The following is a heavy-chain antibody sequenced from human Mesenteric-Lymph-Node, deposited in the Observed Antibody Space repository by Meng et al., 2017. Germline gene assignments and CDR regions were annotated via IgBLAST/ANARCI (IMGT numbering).Heavy chain of an antibody. Sequence: ASVKVSCKASGYTFTGYYMRWVRQAPGQGLEWMGWINPNSGGTNYAQKFQGRVTMTRDTSISTAYMELSRLRSDDTAVYYCARDPSYYYGSGSLYYFDYWGQGTLVTVSS. V-gene: IGHV1-2*02. J-gene: IGHJ4*02. CDR2: INPNSGGT. CDR1: GYTFTGYY. D-gene: IGHD3-10*01. CDR3: ARDPSYYYGSGSLYYFDY.